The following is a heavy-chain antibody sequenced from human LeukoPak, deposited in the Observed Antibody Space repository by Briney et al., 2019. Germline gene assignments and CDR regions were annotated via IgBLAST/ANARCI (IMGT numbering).Heavy chain of an antibody. Sequence: SETLSLTCTASGGSISSYYWSWIRQPPGKGLEWIGYIYYSGSTNYNPSLKSRVTISVDTSKNQFSLKLSSVAAADTAVYYCARGERGFFDIWGQGTMVTVSS. V-gene: IGHV4-59*01. J-gene: IGHJ3*02. CDR1: GGSISSYY. CDR2: IYYSGST. CDR3: ARGERGFFDI.